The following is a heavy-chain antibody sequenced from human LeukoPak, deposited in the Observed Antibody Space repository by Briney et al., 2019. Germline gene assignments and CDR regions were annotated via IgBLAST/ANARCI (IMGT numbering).Heavy chain of an antibody. D-gene: IGHD3-10*01. V-gene: IGHV4-34*01. CDR1: GGSFSGYY. CDR2: INHSGST. CDR3: ARLTKNDSGSFRFGKKKRGYMDV. J-gene: IGHJ6*03. Sequence: SETLSLTCAVYGGSFSGYYWSWVRQPPGKGLEWIGEINHSGSTNYNPSLKSRVTISVHTSKTHFSLKLSSVPATDTAVYYCARLTKNDSGSFRFGKKKRGYMDVWGKGTTVTISS.